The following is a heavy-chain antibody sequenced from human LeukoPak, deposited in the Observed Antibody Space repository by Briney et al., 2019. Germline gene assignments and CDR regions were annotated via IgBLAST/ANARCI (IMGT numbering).Heavy chain of an antibody. J-gene: IGHJ6*04. Sequence: ASVKVSCKASGYTFTGYYMNWVRQAPGQGLEWMGWINPNTGGTNNAQKFQGRVTMTRDTSISTAYMELSRLRSDDTAVYYCARAFYGSGSCYYYGWDVWGKGTTVTVS. V-gene: IGHV1-2*02. CDR1: GYTFTGYY. CDR3: ARAFYGSGSCYYYGWDV. CDR2: INPNTGGT. D-gene: IGHD3-10*01.